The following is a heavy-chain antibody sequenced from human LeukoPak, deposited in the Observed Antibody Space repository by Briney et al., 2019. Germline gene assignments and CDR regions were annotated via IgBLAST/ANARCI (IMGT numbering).Heavy chain of an antibody. Sequence: SETLSLTCAVYGGSFSGYYWSWIRQPPGKGLEWIGEINHSGSTNYNPSLKSRVTISVDTSKNQFSLKLSSVTAADTAVYYCARGGLWGGVFDYWGQGTLVTVSS. CDR1: GGSFSGYY. CDR2: INHSGST. D-gene: IGHD3-10*01. CDR3: ARGGLWGGVFDY. J-gene: IGHJ4*02. V-gene: IGHV4-34*01.